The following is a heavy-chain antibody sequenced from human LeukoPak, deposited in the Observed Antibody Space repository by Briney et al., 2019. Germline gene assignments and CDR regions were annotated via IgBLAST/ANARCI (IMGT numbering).Heavy chain of an antibody. V-gene: IGHV1-18*01. D-gene: IGHD3-9*01. CDR3: ARDRFTVTYYDILTGAFDI. CDR2: ISAYNGNT. CDR1: GYTFTSYG. J-gene: IGHJ3*02. Sequence: ASVKVSCKASGYTFTSYGISWVRQAPGQGLEWMGWISAYNGNTNYAQKFQGRVTMTRDTSISTAYMELSRLRSDDTAVYYCARDRFTVTYYDILTGAFDIWGQGTMVTVSS.